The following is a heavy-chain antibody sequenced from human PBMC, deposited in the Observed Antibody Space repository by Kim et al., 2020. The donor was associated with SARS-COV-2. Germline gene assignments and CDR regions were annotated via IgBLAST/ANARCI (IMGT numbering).Heavy chain of an antibody. Sequence: GESLKISCKGSGYSFSNFWIAWVRQMPGKGLEWVGIIYPRDSDTRYSPSSQGQVTISADKSISTAYLQWSSLKASDTAMYYCATLRDSWNDVHWFDPWGQGTLLTVSS. V-gene: IGHV5-51*01. CDR3: ATLRDSWNDVHWFDP. J-gene: IGHJ5*02. CDR1: GYSFSNFW. CDR2: IYPRDSDT. D-gene: IGHD1-1*01.